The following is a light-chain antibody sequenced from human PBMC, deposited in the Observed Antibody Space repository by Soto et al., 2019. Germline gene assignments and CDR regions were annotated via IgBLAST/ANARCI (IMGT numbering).Light chain of an antibody. Sequence: DIQMTQSPSTLSGSVGDRVTITCRASQTISSWLAWYQQKPGKAPKLLIYKASTLQTGVPSRFSGSGSMTDFTLTISDLQPEDFATYYCQQTYTAPRTFGQGTKVDI. CDR2: KAS. CDR1: QTISSW. V-gene: IGKV1-5*03. CDR3: QQTYTAPRT. J-gene: IGKJ1*01.